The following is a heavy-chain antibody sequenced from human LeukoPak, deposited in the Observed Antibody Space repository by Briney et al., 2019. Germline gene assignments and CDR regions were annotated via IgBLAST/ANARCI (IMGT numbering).Heavy chain of an antibody. D-gene: IGHD3-22*01. Sequence: GTSVKVSCKASGYTFTSYGISRVRQAPGQGLEWMGWISAYNGNTNYAQKLQGRVTMTTDTSTSTAYMELRSLRSDDTAVYYCARGFDYDSSGYYPDYWGQGTLVTVSS. V-gene: IGHV1-18*01. CDR1: GYTFTSYG. J-gene: IGHJ4*02. CDR2: ISAYNGNT. CDR3: ARGFDYDSSGYYPDY.